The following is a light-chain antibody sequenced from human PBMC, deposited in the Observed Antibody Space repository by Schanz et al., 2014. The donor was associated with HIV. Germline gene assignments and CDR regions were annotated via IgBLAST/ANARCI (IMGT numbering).Light chain of an antibody. J-gene: IGKJ2*01. Sequence: DIQMTQSPSTLSASVGDRITITCRASQSISGRLAWYQQKPGEALNLLISEASTLEFRVPPRFSGTRSGTEFTLTNSSLQPEDFTTYCGQRYKSFSSTFGQGT. CDR3: QRYKSFSST. CDR2: EAS. V-gene: IGKV1-5*01. CDR1: QSISGR.